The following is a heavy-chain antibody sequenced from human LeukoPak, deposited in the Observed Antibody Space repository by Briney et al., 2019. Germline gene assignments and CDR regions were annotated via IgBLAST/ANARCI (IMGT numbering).Heavy chain of an antibody. CDR3: ARVDYYDSSESDAFDI. Sequence: GGSLRLSCAASGFTFSSSAMSWVRQAPGKGLEWVAVISYDGSNKYYADSVKGRFTISRDNSKNTLYLQMNSLRAEDTAVYYCARVDYYDSSESDAFDIWGQGTMVTVSS. V-gene: IGHV3-30*04. CDR2: ISYDGSNK. CDR1: GFTFSSSA. D-gene: IGHD3-22*01. J-gene: IGHJ3*02.